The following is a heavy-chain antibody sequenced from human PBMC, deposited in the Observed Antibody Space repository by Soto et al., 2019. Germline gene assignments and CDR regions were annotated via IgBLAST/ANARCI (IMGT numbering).Heavy chain of an antibody. CDR2: IYPGDSDT. CDR1: GYSCTSYW. J-gene: IGHJ6*02. D-gene: IGHD3-10*01. CDR3: ARHGMPMVAGMDV. Sequence: VESLKVCWKGAGYSCTSYWSGWVRQMPGKGLEWMGIIYPGDSDTRYSPSFQGQVTISADKSISTAYLQWSSLKASDTAMYYCARHGMPMVAGMDVWGQGTTVTVSS. V-gene: IGHV5-51*01.